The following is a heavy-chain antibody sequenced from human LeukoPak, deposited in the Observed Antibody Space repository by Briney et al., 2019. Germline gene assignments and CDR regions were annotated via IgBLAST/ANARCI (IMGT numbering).Heavy chain of an antibody. CDR2: ITGSSNTI. J-gene: IGHJ3*02. D-gene: IGHD3-3*01. V-gene: IGHV3-48*04. CDR3: AREGVRITIFGVVTRDAFDI. Sequence: GGSLRLSCTASGFSFSTYTMNWVRQAPGKGLEWISSITGSSNTIYHADSVRGRLTISRDNAKSSLYLQMNSLRAEDTALYYCAREGVRITIFGVVTRDAFDIWGQGTMVTVSS. CDR1: GFSFSTYT.